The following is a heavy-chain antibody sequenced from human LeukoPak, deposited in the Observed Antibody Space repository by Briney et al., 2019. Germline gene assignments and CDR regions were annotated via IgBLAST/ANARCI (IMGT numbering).Heavy chain of an antibody. V-gene: IGHV3-20*04. D-gene: IGHD2-2*01. J-gene: IGHJ3*02. Sequence: PGGSLRLSCAASGFIFDDYGMSWVRQAPGKGLEWVSGINWNGGSTGYADSVKGRFTISSDNAKNSLYLQMNILRAEDTDVYYCRAGYSSIVSSFATFGIWGQGTMVTVSS. CDR1: GFIFDDYG. CDR3: RAGYSSIVSSFATFGI. CDR2: INWNGGST.